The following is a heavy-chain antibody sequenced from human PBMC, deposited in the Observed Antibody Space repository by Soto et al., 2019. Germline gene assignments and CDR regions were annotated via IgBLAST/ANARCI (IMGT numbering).Heavy chain of an antibody. CDR1: GYSFSDFG. CDR2: ISGKNGNT. V-gene: IGHV1-18*04. CDR3: ARSDYYEDTGTFEY. D-gene: IGHD4-17*01. Sequence: ASVKVSCKASGYSFSDFGITWVRQAPGQGLEWMGWISGKNGNTNYAQKVQGRVTLTADTSTSTAYMEMRALTSDDTATYYCARSDYYEDTGTFEYWGQGTPVTVSS. J-gene: IGHJ4*02.